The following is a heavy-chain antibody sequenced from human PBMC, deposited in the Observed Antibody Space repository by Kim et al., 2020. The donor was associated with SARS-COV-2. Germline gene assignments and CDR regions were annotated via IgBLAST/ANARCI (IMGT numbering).Heavy chain of an antibody. V-gene: IGHV4-31*02. J-gene: IGHJ3*02. Sequence: KRRVTISVDTSKNQFSLKLRSVTAADTAVYYCARVLPGPYGDYALGAFDIWGQGTMVTVSS. D-gene: IGHD4-17*01. CDR3: ARVLPGPYGDYALGAFDI.